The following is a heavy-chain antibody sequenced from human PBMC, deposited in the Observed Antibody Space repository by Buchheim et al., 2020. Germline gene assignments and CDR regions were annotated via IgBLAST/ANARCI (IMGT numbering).Heavy chain of an antibody. D-gene: IGHD3-9*01. CDR3: ATYYDILTGYYSHY. CDR2: IKQDGSEK. J-gene: IGHJ4*02. V-gene: IGHV3-7*01. Sequence: EVQLVESGGALVQPGGSLRLSCAASGFTLSSAWMSWVRQAPGKGLEWVANIKQDGSEKYYVDSVKGRFTISRDNAKNSLYLQMNSLRAEDTAVYYCATYYDILTGYYSHYWGQGTL. CDR1: GFTLSSAW.